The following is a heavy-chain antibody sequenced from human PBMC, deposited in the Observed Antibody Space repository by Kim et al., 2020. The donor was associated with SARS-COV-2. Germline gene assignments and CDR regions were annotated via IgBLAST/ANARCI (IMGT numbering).Heavy chain of an antibody. CDR3: ARDVNDHGDYGIFDY. V-gene: IGHV3-33*05. J-gene: IGHJ4*02. D-gene: IGHD4-17*01. CDR1: GFTFSSYG. CDR2: ISYDGSNK. Sequence: GGSLRLSCAASGFTFSSYGMHWVRQAPGKGLEWVAVISYDGSNKYYADSVKGRFTISRDNSKNTLYLQMNSLRAEDTAVYYCARDVNDHGDYGIFDYWGQGTLVTVSS.